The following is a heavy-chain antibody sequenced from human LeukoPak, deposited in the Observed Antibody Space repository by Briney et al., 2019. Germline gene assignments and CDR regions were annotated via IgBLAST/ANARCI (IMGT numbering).Heavy chain of an antibody. CDR3: ARDPLTYYYDSSGYH. V-gene: IGHV1-46*01. CDR1: GYTFTSYY. CDR2: INPSGGST. J-gene: IGHJ4*02. Sequence: ASVKVSCKASGYTFTSYYMHWVRQAPGQGLEWMGIINPSGGSTSYAQKFQGRVTMTRDTSTSTVYMELSRLRSDDTAVYYCARDPLTYYYDSSGYHWGQGTLVTVSS. D-gene: IGHD3-22*01.